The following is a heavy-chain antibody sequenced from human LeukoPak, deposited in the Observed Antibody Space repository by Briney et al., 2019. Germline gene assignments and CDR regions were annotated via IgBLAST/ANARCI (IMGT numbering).Heavy chain of an antibody. CDR1: GFPFSTYY. V-gene: IGHV3-7*01. CDR3: AFLVREPQH. Sequence: GGSLRLSCTVSGFPFSTYYMGWLRQPPGKGLEWVAMINNDGSDKSYVDSLKGRFTISRDNAKNSLFLQMSSLTAEDTAVHYCAFLVREPQHWGRGTLVTVSS. J-gene: IGHJ1*01. D-gene: IGHD3-10*01. CDR2: INNDGSDK.